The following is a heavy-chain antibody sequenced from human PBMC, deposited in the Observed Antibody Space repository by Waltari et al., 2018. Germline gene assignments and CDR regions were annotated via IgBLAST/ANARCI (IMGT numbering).Heavy chain of an antibody. J-gene: IGHJ4*02. CDR1: GGTFSSYA. V-gene: IGHV1-69*08. CDR3: ARGAYSSGWLIFDY. Sequence: QVQLVQSGAEVKKPGSSVKVSCKASGGTFSSYAISWVRQAPGQGREWMGRIIPIVGTANYAQKFQGRVTITADKSTSTAYMELSSLRSEDTAVYYCARGAYSSGWLIFDYWDQGTLVTVSS. CDR2: IIPIVGTA. D-gene: IGHD6-19*01.